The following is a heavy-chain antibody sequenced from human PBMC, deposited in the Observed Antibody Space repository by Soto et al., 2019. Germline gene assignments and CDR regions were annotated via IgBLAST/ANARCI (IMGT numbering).Heavy chain of an antibody. Sequence: GGSLRLSCAASGFTFDYYAMHWVRQSPGKGLEWVSGISWNSGSIGYADSVKGRFTISRDNAKNPLYLQMNSLRAEDTALYYCAKDMEWELPGTFDIWGQGTMVTVSS. CDR3: AKDMEWELPGTFDI. V-gene: IGHV3-9*01. D-gene: IGHD1-26*01. CDR1: GFTFDYYA. CDR2: ISWNSGSI. J-gene: IGHJ3*02.